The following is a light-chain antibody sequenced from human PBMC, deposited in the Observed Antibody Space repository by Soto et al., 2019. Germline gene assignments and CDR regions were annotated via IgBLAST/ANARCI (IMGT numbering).Light chain of an antibody. Sequence: QAVVTQEPSVTVSPGEAVTLTCGSSTETVTGGHFPCWFQKKPGQAPRTLIYDTSNKHSWTPSRFSGALLGGKAVLTLSGAQPEDEAEYYCLLSYNGDRLWVFGGGTKLTVL. CDR3: LLSYNGDRLWV. CDR1: TETVTGGHF. V-gene: IGLV7-46*01. CDR2: DTS. J-gene: IGLJ3*02.